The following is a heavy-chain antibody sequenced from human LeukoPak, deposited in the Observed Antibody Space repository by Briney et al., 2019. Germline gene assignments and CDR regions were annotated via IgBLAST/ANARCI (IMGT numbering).Heavy chain of an antibody. Sequence: GMSLRLSCAASGFTFNNFGMHWVRQAPGKGLEWVSSVTSSGDYTYYTDSVKGRFSSSRDNSKNTLDLQMSSLRADDTAVYYCTSRVVSGTKYFASWGQGTLVTVSS. CDR3: TSRVVSGTKYFAS. CDR1: GFTFNNFG. CDR2: VTSSGDYT. J-gene: IGHJ4*02. D-gene: IGHD2-2*01. V-gene: IGHV3-23*01.